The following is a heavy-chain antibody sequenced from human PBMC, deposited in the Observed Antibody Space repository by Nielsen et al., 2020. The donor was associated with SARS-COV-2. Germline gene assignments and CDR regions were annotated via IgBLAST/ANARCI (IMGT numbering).Heavy chain of an antibody. V-gene: IGHV4-4*07. D-gene: IGHD3-3*01. J-gene: IGHJ6*02. Sequence: SETLSLTCTVSGGSISSYYWSWIRQPAGKGLEWIGRIYTSGSTNYNPSLKSRVTISVDTSKNQFSLKLSSVTAADTAVYYCARLPRDTIFGVVKYGMDVWGQGTTVTVSS. CDR1: GGSISSYY. CDR3: ARLPRDTIFGVVKYGMDV. CDR2: IYTSGST.